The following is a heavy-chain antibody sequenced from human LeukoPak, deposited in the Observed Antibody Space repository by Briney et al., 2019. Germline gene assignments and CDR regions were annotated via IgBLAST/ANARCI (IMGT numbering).Heavy chain of an antibody. CDR1: GGSISSGGYY. V-gene: IGHV4-31*03. J-gene: IGHJ4*02. D-gene: IGHD1-26*01. CDR3: ARVVGATPDNYFDY. Sequence: PSETLSLTCTVSGGSISSGGYYWSWIRQHPGKGLKWIGYIYYSGSTYYNPSLKSRVTISVDTSKNQFSLKLSSVTAADTAVYYCARVVGATPDNYFDYWGQGTLVTVSS. CDR2: IYYSGST.